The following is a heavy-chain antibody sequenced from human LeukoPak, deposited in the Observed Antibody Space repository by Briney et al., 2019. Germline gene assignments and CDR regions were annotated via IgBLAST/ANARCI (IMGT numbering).Heavy chain of an antibody. CDR2: ISGSGGST. J-gene: IGHJ4*02. Sequence: PGRSLRLSCAASGFTFSSYGMHWVRQAPGKGLEWVSAISGSGGSTYYADSVKGRFTISGDNSKNTLYLQMNSLRAEDTAVYYCANIPRSGYTFDYWGQGTLVTVSS. CDR1: GFTFSSYG. D-gene: IGHD3-22*01. V-gene: IGHV3-23*01. CDR3: ANIPRSGYTFDY.